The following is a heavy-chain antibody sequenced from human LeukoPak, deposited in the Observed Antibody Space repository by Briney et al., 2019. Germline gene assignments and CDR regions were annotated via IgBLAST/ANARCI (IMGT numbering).Heavy chain of an antibody. CDR2: IGDSGEIE. CDR3: AKGYSSGWAPFDY. J-gene: IGHJ4*02. D-gene: IGHD6-19*01. CDR1: GLILRGHA. Sequence: GGSLTLSCEASGLILRGHAMSWVRQAPGKGLEWVSGIGDSGEIERYADSVKGRFTISRDNFRNTVYLEMRSLRPEDTAVYYCAKGYSSGWAPFDYWGQGTQVTVSS. V-gene: IGHV3-23*01.